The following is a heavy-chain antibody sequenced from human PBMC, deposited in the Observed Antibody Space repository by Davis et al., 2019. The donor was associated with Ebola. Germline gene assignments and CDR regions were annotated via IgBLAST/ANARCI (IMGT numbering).Heavy chain of an antibody. D-gene: IGHD3-22*01. CDR1: GFTFSSYA. CDR2: ISGSGGST. J-gene: IGHJ4*02. CDR3: ARERSDSSGYYHVPVDY. Sequence: PGGSLRLSCAASGFTFSSYAMSWVRQAPGKGLEWVSAISGSGGSTYYADSVKGRFTISRDNSKNTLYLQMNSLRAEDTAVYYCARERSDSSGYYHVPVDYWGQGTLVTVSS. V-gene: IGHV3-23*01.